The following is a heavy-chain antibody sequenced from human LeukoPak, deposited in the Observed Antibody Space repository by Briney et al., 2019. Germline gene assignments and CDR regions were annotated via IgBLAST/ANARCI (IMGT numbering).Heavy chain of an antibody. CDR3: ATEGIAAAGIY. CDR1: GFTFGSYW. D-gene: IGHD6-13*01. V-gene: IGHV3-74*01. CDR2: INSDGSST. Sequence: GGSLRLSCAASGFTFGSYWMHWVRQAPGKGLVWVSRINSDGSSTSYADSVKGRFTISRDNAKNTLYLQMNSLRAEDTAVYYCATEGIAAAGIYWGQGTLVTVSS. J-gene: IGHJ4*02.